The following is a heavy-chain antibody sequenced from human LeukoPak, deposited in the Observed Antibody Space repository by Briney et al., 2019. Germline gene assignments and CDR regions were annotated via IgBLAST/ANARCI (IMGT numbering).Heavy chain of an antibody. CDR1: GGSISSSSYY. CDR2: IYYSGST. CDR3: ARGSLFSGYDLYNWFDP. Sequence: SETLSLTCTVSGGSISSSSYYWGWIRQPPGKGLEWIGSIYYSGSTYYNPSLKSRVTISVDTSKNQFSLKLSSVTAADTAVYYCARGSLFSGYDLYNWFDPWGQGTLVTVSS. J-gene: IGHJ5*02. V-gene: IGHV4-39*07. D-gene: IGHD5-12*01.